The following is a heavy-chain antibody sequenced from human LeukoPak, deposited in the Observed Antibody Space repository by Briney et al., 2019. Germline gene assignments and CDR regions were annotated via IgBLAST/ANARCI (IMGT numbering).Heavy chain of an antibody. CDR2: INPSGGST. Sequence: ASVKVSCKASGYTLTSYYMLWVRLAPAPGLEWMGIINPSGGSTSYPQKFQGRVTMTRDMSTSTVYMELSSLRSEDTAVYYCARDQAVTIVAAVYYYYMDVWGKGTTVTVSS. D-gene: IGHD4-11*01. J-gene: IGHJ6*03. CDR3: ARDQAVTIVAAVYYYYMDV. CDR1: GYTLTSYY. V-gene: IGHV1-46*01.